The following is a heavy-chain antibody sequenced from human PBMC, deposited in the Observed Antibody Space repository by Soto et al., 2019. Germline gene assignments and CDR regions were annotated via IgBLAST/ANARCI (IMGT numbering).Heavy chain of an antibody. CDR2: ISRGGGTI. D-gene: IGHD5-12*01. Sequence: PGGSLRLYCAASGFTFSSYEMNWVRQAPGKGLEWVSYISRGGGTIYYADSVKGRFTISRDNAKNSLYLQMNSLRAEDTAVYYCARDDSGWDYWGQGTLVTVSS. V-gene: IGHV3-48*03. CDR3: ARDDSGWDY. J-gene: IGHJ4*02. CDR1: GFTFSSYE.